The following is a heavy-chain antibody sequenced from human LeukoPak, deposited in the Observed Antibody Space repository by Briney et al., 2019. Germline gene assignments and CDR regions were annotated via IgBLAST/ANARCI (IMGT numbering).Heavy chain of an antibody. J-gene: IGHJ4*02. CDR2: IWYDGSNK. CDR3: AKDFGRFGELLSYYFDY. V-gene: IGHV3-33*06. Sequence: GGSLRLSCGASGFTFSSYGMHWVRQAPGKGREWVAVIWYDGSNKYYADSVKGRFTISRDNFKNTLYLQMNSLRAEDTAVYYCAKDFGRFGELLSYYFDYWGQGTLVTISS. D-gene: IGHD3-10*01. CDR1: GFTFSSYG.